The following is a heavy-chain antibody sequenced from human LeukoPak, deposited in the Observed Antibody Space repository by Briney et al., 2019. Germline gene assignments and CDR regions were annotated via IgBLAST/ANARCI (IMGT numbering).Heavy chain of an antibody. Sequence: GESLKISCKGSGYSFTSYWISWVRQMPGKGLEWMGRIDPSDSYTIYGPSFQGHVTISADKSISTAYLQWSSLKASDTAMYYCARLERSMVRGYYGMDVWGKGTTVTVSS. J-gene: IGHJ6*04. CDR1: GYSFTSYW. V-gene: IGHV5-10-1*01. D-gene: IGHD3-10*01. CDR3: ARLERSMVRGYYGMDV. CDR2: IDPSDSYT.